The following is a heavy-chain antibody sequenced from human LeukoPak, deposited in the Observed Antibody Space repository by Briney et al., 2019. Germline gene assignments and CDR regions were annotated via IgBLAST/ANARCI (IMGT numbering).Heavy chain of an antibody. CDR3: ARGGSRGSFDY. CDR1: GFNFSDYW. V-gene: IGHV3-7*04. D-gene: IGHD1-26*01. J-gene: IGHJ4*02. CDR2: TKEGGNDK. Sequence: GGSLRLSCVASGFNFSDYWMAWVRQAPGKGPEWVATTKEGGNDKFYVDSVKGRFTISRDNAKNSLYLVMNSLSVEDTAVYLCARGGSRGSFDYWGQGTLVTVSS.